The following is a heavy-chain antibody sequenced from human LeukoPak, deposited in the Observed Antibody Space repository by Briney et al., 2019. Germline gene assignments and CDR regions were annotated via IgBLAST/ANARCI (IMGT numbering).Heavy chain of an antibody. V-gene: IGHV4-4*07. D-gene: IGHD5-24*01. CDR2: IYTSGST. J-gene: IGHJ4*02. CDR3: ARVREDVYTVFDY. Sequence: PSETLSLTCTVSGGSISGYYWSWIRQPAGKGLEYIGRIYTSGSTNYNPSLKSRVTISVDTSQNQFSLKLSSVTAADTAVYYCARVREDVYTVFDYWGQGILVTVSS. CDR1: GGSISGYY.